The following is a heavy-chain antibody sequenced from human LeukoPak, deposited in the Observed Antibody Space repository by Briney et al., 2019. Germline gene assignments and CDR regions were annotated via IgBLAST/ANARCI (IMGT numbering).Heavy chain of an antibody. J-gene: IGHJ6*02. CDR3: ARSYDSRGYYYYGMDV. CDR1: GGSISSYY. D-gene: IGHD3-22*01. CDR2: IYYTGST. Sequence: PSETLSLTCTISGGSISSYYGGWIRQPPGKGLEWIGYIYYTGSTGYNPSLKGRVTISVDASKNQFSLKLTSVTAADTAVYYCARSYDSRGYYYYGMDVWGRGTTVTVSS. V-gene: IGHV4-59*01.